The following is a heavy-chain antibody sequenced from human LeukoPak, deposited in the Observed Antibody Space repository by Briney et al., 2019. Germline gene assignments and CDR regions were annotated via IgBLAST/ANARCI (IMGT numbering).Heavy chain of an antibody. CDR2: IYYTGIT. CDR1: GGSISSGTHY. CDR3: AASSGVTLGRF. V-gene: IGHV4-31*03. Sequence: PSETLSLTCSVSGGSISSGTHYYNWIRQRPGKGLEWIGYIYYTGITSYNPSLKSRVTMSVDTSLNQVSLNVDSLTAADTAVYYCAASSGVTLGRFWGQGALVTVSS. J-gene: IGHJ4*02. D-gene: IGHD3-16*01.